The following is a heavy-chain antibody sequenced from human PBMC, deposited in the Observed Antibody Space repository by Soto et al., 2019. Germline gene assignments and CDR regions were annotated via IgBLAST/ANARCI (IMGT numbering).Heavy chain of an antibody. J-gene: IGHJ4*02. CDR1: GFTFSSYA. Sequence: GGSLRLSCAASGFTFSSYAMSWVRQAPGKGLEWVSVIYSGGSTYYADSVKGRFTISRDNSRNTLYLQMNSLRAEDTAVYYCARHGYNYGGGYFDYWGQGTLVTVSS. CDR3: ARHGYNYGGGYFDY. V-gene: IGHV3-66*04. D-gene: IGHD5-18*01. CDR2: IYSGGST.